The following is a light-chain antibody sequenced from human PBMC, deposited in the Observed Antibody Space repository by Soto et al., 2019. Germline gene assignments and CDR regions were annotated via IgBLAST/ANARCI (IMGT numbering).Light chain of an antibody. V-gene: IGKV1-9*01. CDR3: QQLNHYPRT. Sequence: DIQVTQSPSFLSASVGDRVTITCRASQGISSYLAWYQQKPGKAPNLLVYAASTLQSGVPSRFSGSGSGTEFTLTISSLQPEDFATYYSQQLNHYPRTFGQGTTVAIK. CDR1: QGISSY. CDR2: AAS. J-gene: IGKJ1*01.